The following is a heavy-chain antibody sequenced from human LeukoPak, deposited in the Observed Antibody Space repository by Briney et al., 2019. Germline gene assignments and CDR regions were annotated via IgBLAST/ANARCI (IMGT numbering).Heavy chain of an antibody. CDR2: ISSSSSYI. CDR1: GFTFSSYS. D-gene: IGHD2-2*03. V-gene: IGHV3-21*01. J-gene: IGHJ5*02. CDR3: ARAVGAGYCSSTSRYINWFDP. Sequence: PGGSLRLSCAASGFTFSSYSMNWVRQAPGKGLEWVSSISSSSSYIYYADSVKGRFTISRDNAKNSLYLQMNSLRAEDTAVYYCARAVGAGYCSSTSRYINWFDPWGQGTLVTVSS.